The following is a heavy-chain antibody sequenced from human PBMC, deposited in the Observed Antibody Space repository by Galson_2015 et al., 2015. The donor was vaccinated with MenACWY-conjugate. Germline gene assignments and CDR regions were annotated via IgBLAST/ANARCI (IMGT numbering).Heavy chain of an antibody. V-gene: IGHV4-39*07. CDR1: GGSISSSSYY. D-gene: IGHD3-9*01. J-gene: IGHJ4*02. CDR3: ASFLYYDILTGYRGASDY. CDR2: IYYSGST. Sequence: LSLTCTVSGGSISSSSYYWGWIRQPPGKGLEWIGSIYYSGSTYYNPSLKSRVTISVDTSKNQFSLKLSSVTAADTAVYYCASFLYYDILTGYRGASDYWGQGTLVTVSS.